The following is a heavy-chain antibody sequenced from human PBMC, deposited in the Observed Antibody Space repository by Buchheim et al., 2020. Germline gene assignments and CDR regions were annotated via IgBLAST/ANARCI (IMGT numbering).Heavy chain of an antibody. CDR2: IDPSDSYT. CDR1: GYSFTTYW. Sequence: EVQLVQSGAEVKKPGESLRISCKGSGYSFTTYWISWVRQMPGKGLEWMGRIDPSDSYTDYSPSFQGHVTISADKSISTAFLQWSSLKASDTAMYYCARHRGIPVTDPLFYFDSWGQGTL. CDR3: ARHRGIPVTDPLFYFDS. V-gene: IGHV5-10-1*01. D-gene: IGHD6-19*01. J-gene: IGHJ4*02.